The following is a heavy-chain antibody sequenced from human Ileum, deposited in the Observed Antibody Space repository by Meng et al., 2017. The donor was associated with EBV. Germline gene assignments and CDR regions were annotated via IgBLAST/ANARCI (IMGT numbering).Heavy chain of an antibody. CDR2: IHSSGST. Sequence: VHLQECGPGLLKPPQLLSLTCTVSGGSISSGGYYWSWIRQHPGKGLEWIGYIHSSGSTYYNPSLRSRLTISVDTSKNQFSLKLSSVTAADTAVYYCARASYGSGSPLGESWFDPWGQGTLVTVSS. CDR3: ARASYGSGSPLGESWFDP. D-gene: IGHD3-10*01. V-gene: IGHV4-31*03. CDR1: GGSISSGGYY. J-gene: IGHJ5*02.